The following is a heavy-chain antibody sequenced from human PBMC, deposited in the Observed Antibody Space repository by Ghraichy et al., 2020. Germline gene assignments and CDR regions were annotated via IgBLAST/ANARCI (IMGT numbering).Heavy chain of an antibody. CDR1: GFSFSNAW. Sequence: GESLNISCAASGFSFSNAWMNWVRQAPGKGLEGVGRIKSKTSGGTTDYAAPVKGRFTISRDDSENTLYLQMNNLKAEDTAVYYCTADTPVSSGSALDYWGQGILVTVSS. V-gene: IGHV3-15*07. CDR2: IKSKTSGGTT. D-gene: IGHD3-22*01. J-gene: IGHJ4*02. CDR3: TADTPVSSGSALDY.